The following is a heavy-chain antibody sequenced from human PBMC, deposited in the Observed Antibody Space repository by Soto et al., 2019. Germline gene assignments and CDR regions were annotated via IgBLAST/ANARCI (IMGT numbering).Heavy chain of an antibody. CDR1: GGTFSSYA. V-gene: IGHV1-69*06. CDR3: ARDLSDWGASYYYYAMDV. Sequence: ASVKVSCKASGGTFSSYAISWVRQAPGQGLEWMGGIIPIFGTANYAQKLQGRVTITADKFTRTAYMELSSLRSEDTAVYYCARDLSDWGASYYYYAMDVWGQGTKVTVYS. J-gene: IGHJ6*02. D-gene: IGHD2-21*02. CDR2: IIPIFGTA.